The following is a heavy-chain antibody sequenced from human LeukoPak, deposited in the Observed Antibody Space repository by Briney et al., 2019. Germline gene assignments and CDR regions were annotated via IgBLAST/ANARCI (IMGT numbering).Heavy chain of an antibody. J-gene: IGHJ4*02. V-gene: IGHV3-53*01. CDR3: ARDRRAVAGTSH. Sequence: GGSLRLSCAASGFTVSSNNMSWVRQAPGKGLEWVSVIYSSGSTYYADSVNGRFTISRDNSKNTLYLQMNSLRAEDTAVYYCARDRRAVAGTSHWGQGTLVTVSS. CDR2: IYSSGST. CDR1: GFTVSSNN. D-gene: IGHD6-19*01.